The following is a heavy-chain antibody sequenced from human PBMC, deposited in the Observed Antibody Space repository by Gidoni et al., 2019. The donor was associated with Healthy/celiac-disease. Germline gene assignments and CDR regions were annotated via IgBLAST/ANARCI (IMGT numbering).Heavy chain of an antibody. D-gene: IGHD5-12*01. Sequence: QVQLQESGPGLVKPSQTLSLTCTVSGGSISSGGYYWSWIRQHPGKGLEWIGYIYYSGSTYYNPSLKSRVTISVDTSKNQFSLKLSSVTAADTAVYYCARGSRDGYIMYYFDYWGQGTLVTVSS. CDR1: GGSISSGGYY. CDR3: ARGSRDGYIMYYFDY. V-gene: IGHV4-31*03. CDR2: IYYSGST. J-gene: IGHJ4*02.